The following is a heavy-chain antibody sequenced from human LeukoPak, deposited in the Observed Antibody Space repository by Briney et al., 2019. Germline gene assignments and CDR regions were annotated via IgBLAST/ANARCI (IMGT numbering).Heavy chain of an antibody. Sequence: PGGSLRLSCAASGFTFSDSYMSWIRQAPGKGLEYISYISSSGSTIYYADSVKGRFTLSRDNAKNSLSLEMNSLRAEDTAVYYCARGKYSFDYWGQGILVTVSS. CDR1: GFTFSDSY. J-gene: IGHJ4*02. CDR3: ARGKYSFDY. V-gene: IGHV3-11*01. CDR2: ISSSGSTI.